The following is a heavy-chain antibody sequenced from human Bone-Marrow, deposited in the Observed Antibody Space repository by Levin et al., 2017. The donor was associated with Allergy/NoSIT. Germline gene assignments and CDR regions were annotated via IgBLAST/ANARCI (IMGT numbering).Heavy chain of an antibody. Sequence: GESLKISCQASGYTFTSYGISWVRQAPGQGLEWMGWISAYNGNTNYAQKLQGRVTMTTDTSTSTAYMELRSLRSDDTAVYYCARDADILTGYYYGFDYWGQGTLVTVSS. CDR3: ARDADILTGYYYGFDY. CDR2: ISAYNGNT. V-gene: IGHV1-18*01. J-gene: IGHJ4*02. D-gene: IGHD3-9*01. CDR1: GYTFTSYG.